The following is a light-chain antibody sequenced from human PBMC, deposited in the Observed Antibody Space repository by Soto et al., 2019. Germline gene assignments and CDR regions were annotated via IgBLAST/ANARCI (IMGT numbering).Light chain of an antibody. CDR2: GAS. J-gene: IGKJ4*01. CDR3: QQYGSSPLT. CDR1: QSVSSSY. V-gene: IGKV3-20*01. Sequence: EIVLTQSPGTLSLSPGERATLSCRASQSVSSSYLAWYQQEPGQAPRLLIYGASSRATGIPDRFSGSGSGTDFTLTISRLEPEDFAVYYCQQYGSSPLTFDGGTKVEIK.